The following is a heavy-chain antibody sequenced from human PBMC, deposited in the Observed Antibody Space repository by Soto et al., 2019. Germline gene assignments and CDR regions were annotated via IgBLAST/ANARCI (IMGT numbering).Heavy chain of an antibody. V-gene: IGHV1-69*04. CDR2: IIPILGIA. CDR1: GGTFSSYT. Sequence: SVKVSCKASGGTFSSYTISWVRQAPGQGLEWMGRIIPILGIANYAQKFQGRVTITADKSTSTAYMELSSLRSEDTAVYYCARDPLGGGFFDYWGQGTLVTVLL. D-gene: IGHD3-10*01. CDR3: ARDPLGGGFFDY. J-gene: IGHJ4*02.